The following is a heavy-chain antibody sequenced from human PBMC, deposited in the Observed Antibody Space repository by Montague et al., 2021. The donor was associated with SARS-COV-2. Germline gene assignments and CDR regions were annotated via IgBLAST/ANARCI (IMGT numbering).Heavy chain of an antibody. Sequence: SETLSLTCTVSGGSISCSSYYWGWIRQPPGKGLEWIGSIYYSGSTYYNPSLKSRVTISVDTSKNQFSLKLSSVTAADTAVYYCARHAGKRITIFGVVKGQYYFDYWGQGTLVTVSS. CDR1: GGSISCSSYY. V-gene: IGHV4-39*01. CDR2: IYYSGST. D-gene: IGHD3-3*01. CDR3: ARHAGKRITIFGVVKGQYYFDY. J-gene: IGHJ4*02.